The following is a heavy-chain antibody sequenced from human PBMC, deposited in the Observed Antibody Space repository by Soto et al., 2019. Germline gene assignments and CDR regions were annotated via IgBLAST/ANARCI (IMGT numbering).Heavy chain of an antibody. J-gene: IGHJ6*03. CDR1: GFTVSSNY. D-gene: IGHD1-20*01. CDR2: IYSGGST. CDR3: ARDRTYNRNYGYYYMDV. V-gene: IGHV3-66*01. Sequence: GGSLRLSCAASGFTVSSNYMSWVRQAPGEGLEWVSVIYSGGSTYYADSVKGRFTISRDNSKNTLYLQMNSLRAEDTAVYYCARDRTYNRNYGYYYMDVWGKGTTVTVSS.